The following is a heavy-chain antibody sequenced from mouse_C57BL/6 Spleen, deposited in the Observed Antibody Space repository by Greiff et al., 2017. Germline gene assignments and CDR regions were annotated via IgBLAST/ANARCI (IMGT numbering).Heavy chain of an antibody. CDR2: IYPRSGNT. D-gene: IGHD2-4*01. Sequence: QVQLKESGAELARPGASVKLSCKASGYTFTSYGISWVKQRTGQGLEWIGEIYPRSGNTYYNEKFKGKATLTADKSSSTAYMELRSLTSEDSAVYFCARGDDYDVRVWFAYWGQGTLVTVSA. CDR3: ARGDDYDVRVWFAY. CDR1: GYTFTSYG. J-gene: IGHJ3*01. V-gene: IGHV1-81*01.